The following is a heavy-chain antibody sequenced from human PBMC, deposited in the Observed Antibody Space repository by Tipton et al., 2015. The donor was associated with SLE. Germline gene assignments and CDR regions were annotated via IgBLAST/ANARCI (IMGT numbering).Heavy chain of an antibody. CDR2: INSDGSGT. Sequence: GSLRLSCAASGFTFRNYWLHWVRQAPGKGLVWVSRINSDGSGTTYADFVKGRFTISRDNAKNTLFLQMTSLRVEDTAVYYCARSSFGRLVVTADAFDLWGQGTMVTVSS. J-gene: IGHJ3*01. D-gene: IGHD3-16*02. V-gene: IGHV3-74*03. CDR1: GFTFRNYW. CDR3: ARSSFGRLVVTADAFDL.